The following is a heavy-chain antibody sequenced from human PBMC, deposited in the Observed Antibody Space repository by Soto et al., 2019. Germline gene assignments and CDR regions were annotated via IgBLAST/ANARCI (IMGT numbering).Heavy chain of an antibody. CDR1: GGSISSGDYY. CDR2: IYYSGST. D-gene: IGHD5-12*01. CDR3: ARVSTVDIVATMLYYFDY. J-gene: IGHJ4*02. Sequence: QVQLQESGPGLVKPSQTLSLTCTVSGGSISSGDYYWSWIRQPPGKGLEWIGYIYYSGSTYYNPSLKSRVTISVDTSKNQFSLKLSSVTAADTAVYYCARVSTVDIVATMLYYFDYWGQGTLVTVSS. V-gene: IGHV4-30-4*01.